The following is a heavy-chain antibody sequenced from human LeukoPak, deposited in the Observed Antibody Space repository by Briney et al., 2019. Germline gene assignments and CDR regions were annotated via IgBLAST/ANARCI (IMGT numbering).Heavy chain of an antibody. J-gene: IGHJ4*02. D-gene: IGHD4-17*01. V-gene: IGHV3-53*01. CDR3: AKDRWGETTVTTNDY. CDR2: IYSGGST. Sequence: PGGSLRLSCAASGFTVSSNYMSWVRQAPGKGLEWVSVIYSGGSTYYADSVKGRFTISRDNSKNTLYLQMNSLRAEDTAVYYCAKDRWGETTVTTNDYWGQGTLVTVSS. CDR1: GFTVSSNY.